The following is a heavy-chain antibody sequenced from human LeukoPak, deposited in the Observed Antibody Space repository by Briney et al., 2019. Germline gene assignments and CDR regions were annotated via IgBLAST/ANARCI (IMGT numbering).Heavy chain of an antibody. CDR2: ISSDGSNK. Sequence: GRSLRLSCAASGFTFSSYAMHWVRQAPGKGLEWVAVISSDGSNKYYADSVKGRFTISRDNSKNTLYLQMNSLRAEDTAVYYCARDFYDSSGYYYDNYWGQGTLVTVSS. CDR3: ARDFYDSSGYYYDNY. J-gene: IGHJ4*02. CDR1: GFTFSSYA. D-gene: IGHD3-22*01. V-gene: IGHV3-30-3*01.